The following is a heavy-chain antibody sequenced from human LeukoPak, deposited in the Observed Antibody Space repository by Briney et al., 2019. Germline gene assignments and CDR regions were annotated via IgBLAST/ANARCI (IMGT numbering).Heavy chain of an antibody. CDR3: AGKTTGDHRYYYYYMDV. Sequence: PGGSLRLSCVASGFTFSNYVMYWVRQVPGKGLEGVLGIIGTSSYTYSADFVKGRFTISRDNSMNTLWLQMNSLRAEDTAVYYCAGKTTGDHRYYYYYMDVWGKGTTVTVSS. V-gene: IGHV3-23*01. CDR1: GFTFSNYV. J-gene: IGHJ6*03. D-gene: IGHD7-27*01. CDR2: IIGTSSYT.